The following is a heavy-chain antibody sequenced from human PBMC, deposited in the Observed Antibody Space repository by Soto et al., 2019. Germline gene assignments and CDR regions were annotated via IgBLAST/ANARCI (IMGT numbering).Heavy chain of an antibody. CDR2: INPSGGST. Sequence: ASVKVSCKASGYTFTSYYIHWVRQAPGQGLEWMGIINPSGGSTSYAQKFQGRVTMTRDTSTSTVYMELSSLRSEDTAVYYCAWVVSSSGYHDAFDIWGQGTMVTVSS. D-gene: IGHD3-22*01. CDR1: GYTFTSYY. CDR3: AWVVSSSGYHDAFDI. J-gene: IGHJ3*02. V-gene: IGHV1-46*01.